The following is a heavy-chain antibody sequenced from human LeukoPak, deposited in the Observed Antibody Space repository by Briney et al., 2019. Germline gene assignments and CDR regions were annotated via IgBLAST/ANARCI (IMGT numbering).Heavy chain of an antibody. CDR1: GYTFTSNY. J-gene: IGHJ5*02. V-gene: IGHV1-18*04. Sequence: GASVKVSCKAFGYTFTSNYMHWVRQAPGQGLEWMGWISAYNGNTNYAQNLQGRLIMTTDTSTSTAYMELRSLRSDDTAVYYCARENPKRYYYDSSGYYDNWFDPWGQGTLVTVSS. CDR2: ISAYNGNT. D-gene: IGHD3-22*01. CDR3: ARENPKRYYYDSSGYYDNWFDP.